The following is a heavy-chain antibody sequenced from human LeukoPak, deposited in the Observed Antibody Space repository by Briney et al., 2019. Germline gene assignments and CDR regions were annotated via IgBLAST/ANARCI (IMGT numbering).Heavy chain of an antibody. D-gene: IGHD3-3*01. J-gene: IGHJ3*02. CDR2: INHSGST. CDR1: GGSFSGYY. Sequence: TSETLSLTCAVYGGSFSGYYWSWIRQPPGKGLEWIGEINHSGSTNYNPSLKSRVTISVDTSKNQFSLKLSSVTAADTAVYYCARRRYYDFWSGYLGPDAFDIWGQGTMVTVSS. V-gene: IGHV4-34*01. CDR3: ARRRYYDFWSGYLGPDAFDI.